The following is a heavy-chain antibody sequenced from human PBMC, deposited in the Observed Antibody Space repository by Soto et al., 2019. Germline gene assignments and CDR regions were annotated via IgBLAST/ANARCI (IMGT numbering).Heavy chain of an antibody. CDR1: GGSISSGGYS. D-gene: IGHD6-19*01. J-gene: IGHJ4*02. V-gene: IGHV4-30-2*01. CDR3: ARASWIVAGAIDY. CDR2: IYHSGST. Sequence: QLQLQESGSGLVKPSQTLSLTCAVSGGSISSGGYSWSWIRQPPGKGLEWIGYIYHSGSTYYNPSLKSRVTLSVDRSKNQFSLKLSSVTAADTAVYYCARASWIVAGAIDYWGQGTLVTVSS.